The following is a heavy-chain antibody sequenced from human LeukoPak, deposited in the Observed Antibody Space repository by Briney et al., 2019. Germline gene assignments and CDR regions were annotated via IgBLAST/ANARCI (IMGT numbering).Heavy chain of an antibody. D-gene: IGHD2-15*01. CDR1: GFTFSSYS. V-gene: IGHV3-48*01. Sequence: GGSLRLSCAASGFTFSSYSMNWVRQAPGKGLEWVSYISSSRSTIYYADSVKGRFTISRDNAKNSLYLQMNSLRAEDTAVYYCAKSGQHDKFDYWGQGTLVTVSS. J-gene: IGHJ4*02. CDR2: ISSSRSTI. CDR3: AKSGQHDKFDY.